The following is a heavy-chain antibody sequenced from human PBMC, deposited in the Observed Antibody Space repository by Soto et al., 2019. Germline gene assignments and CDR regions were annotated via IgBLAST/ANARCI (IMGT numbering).Heavy chain of an antibody. Sequence: QITLKESGPTLVKPTQTLTLTCTFSGFSLSTSGVGVGWIRQPPGKALEWLALIYWDDDKRYSPSLKSRLTTPPELSKHQVVLPMPNMDPVDTATSYCAHSRSYATDCSGGSCYSGYNWFDPWGQGTLVTVSS. D-gene: IGHD2-15*01. CDR2: IYWDDDK. V-gene: IGHV2-5*02. CDR3: AHSRSYATDCSGGSCYSGYNWFDP. J-gene: IGHJ5*02. CDR1: GFSLSTSGVG.